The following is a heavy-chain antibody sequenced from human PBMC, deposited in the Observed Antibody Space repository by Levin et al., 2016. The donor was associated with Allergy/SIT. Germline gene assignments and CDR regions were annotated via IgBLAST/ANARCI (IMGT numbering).Heavy chain of an antibody. J-gene: IGHJ6*02. CDR1: GFTFSSFG. CDR3: ARDRVVPADNYYYYGMDV. D-gene: IGHD2-2*01. Sequence: GESLKISCAASGFTFSSFGIHWVRQAPGKGLAWVAVISYDGSNKYYADSVKGRFTISRDNSKNTLYLQMNSLRAEDTAVYYCARDRVVPADNYYYYGMDVWGQGTTVTVSS. CDR2: ISYDGSNK. V-gene: IGHV3-30*03.